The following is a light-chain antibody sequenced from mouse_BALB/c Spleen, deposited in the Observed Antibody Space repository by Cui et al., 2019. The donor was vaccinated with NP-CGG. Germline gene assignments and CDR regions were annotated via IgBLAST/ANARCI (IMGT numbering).Light chain of an antibody. V-gene: IGLV1*01. Sequence: AVVTEESALTTSPVETVTLTCRSSTGAVTTSNYANWVQEKSDHLFTGLIGGTNNRVPGVPARFSGSLIGDKAALTITGAQTEDEAIYFCTLWYSNHWVFGGGTKLTVL. CDR1: TGAVTTSNY. J-gene: IGLJ1*01. CDR3: TLWYSNHWV. CDR2: GTN.